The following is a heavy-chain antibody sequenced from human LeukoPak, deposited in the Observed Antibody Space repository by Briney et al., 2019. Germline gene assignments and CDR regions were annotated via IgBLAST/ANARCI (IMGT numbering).Heavy chain of an antibody. CDR3: ARVYGYSYGYLDH. D-gene: IGHD5-18*01. CDR1: GFTFSSYS. Sequence: GGSLRLSCAASGFTFSSYSMNWVRQAPGKGREGVSSLSRSNSYIYYADSVKGRFTISRDNAKNSLYLQMNSLRAEDTAVYYCARVYGYSYGYLDHWGQGTLVTVSS. CDR2: LSRSNSYI. V-gene: IGHV3-21*04. J-gene: IGHJ4*02.